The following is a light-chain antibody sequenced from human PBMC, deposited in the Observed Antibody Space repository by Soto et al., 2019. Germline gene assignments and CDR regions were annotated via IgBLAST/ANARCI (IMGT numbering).Light chain of an antibody. J-gene: IGKJ1*01. CDR2: DAS. Sequence: EIVLTQSPGTLSLSPGARATLSCRASQSVSSYLAWYQQRPGQAPRLLIYDASNRATGIPARFSGSGSGTDFTLTISSLEPEDFAVYYCQQRSNWPPVTFGQGTKVDIK. CDR3: QQRSNWPPVT. CDR1: QSVSSY. V-gene: IGKV3-11*01.